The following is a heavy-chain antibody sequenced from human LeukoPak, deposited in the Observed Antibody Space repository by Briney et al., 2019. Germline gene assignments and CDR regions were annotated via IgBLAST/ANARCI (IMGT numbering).Heavy chain of an antibody. CDR1: GGSISSYY. CDR2: IHYRGST. V-gene: IGHV4-59*01. J-gene: IGHJ4*02. Sequence: SETLSLTCTVSGGSISSYYWSWIRQPPGKGLEWIGYIHYRGSTNYNPSLKSRVTISVDTSKTQFSLKLSSVTAADTAVYYCARHDYGATRDYWGQGTLVTVSS. D-gene: IGHD4-17*01. CDR3: ARHDYGATRDY.